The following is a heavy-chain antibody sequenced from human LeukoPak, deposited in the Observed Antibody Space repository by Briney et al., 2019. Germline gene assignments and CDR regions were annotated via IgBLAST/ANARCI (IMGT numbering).Heavy chain of an antibody. V-gene: IGHV4-39*01. D-gene: IGHD1/OR15-1a*01. J-gene: IGHJ4*02. CDR3: ARAYRTIDY. CDR1: GGSISSRSYY. CDR2: IYYSGRT. Sequence: SETLSLTCSVSGGSISSRSYYWGWIRQPPGKGLEWIGSIYYSGRTYYNPSLKSRVTISVDTSKNQFSLKLSSVTAADTAVYYCARAYRTIDYWGQGTLVTVSS.